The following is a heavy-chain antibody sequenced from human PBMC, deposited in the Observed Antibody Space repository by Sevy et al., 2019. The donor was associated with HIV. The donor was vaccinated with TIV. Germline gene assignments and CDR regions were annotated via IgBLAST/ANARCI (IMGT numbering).Heavy chain of an antibody. J-gene: IGHJ6*02. CDR3: ARDLTAPYYYYYGMDV. V-gene: IGHV3-7*01. Sequence: GSLRLSCAASGFTFSSFFMSWVRQAPGKGLEWVANIKQDGSEKYYVDSVKGRFTISRDNARNSVYLQMNSLRAEDTGVYYCARDLTAPYYYYYGMDVWGQGTMVTVSS. CDR1: GFTFSSFF. CDR2: IKQDGSEK. D-gene: IGHD1-20*01.